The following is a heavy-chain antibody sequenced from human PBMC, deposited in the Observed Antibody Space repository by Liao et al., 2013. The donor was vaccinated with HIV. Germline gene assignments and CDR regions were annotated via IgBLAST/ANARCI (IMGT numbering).Heavy chain of an antibody. V-gene: IGHV4-4*07. J-gene: IGHJ4*02. CDR1: GASISSYD. CDR2: MYTSGST. Sequence: QVQLQESGPGLVKPSETLSLTCTVSGASISSYDWSWIRQPAGKGLEWIGHMYTSGSTNYNPSLKSRVTMSVDTSKNQISLRVRSVTAADTAVYYCARESTYYDFWSGYYGAGTFYFDYWGQGTLVTVSS. CDR3: ARESTYYDFWSGYYGAGTFYFDY. D-gene: IGHD3-3*01.